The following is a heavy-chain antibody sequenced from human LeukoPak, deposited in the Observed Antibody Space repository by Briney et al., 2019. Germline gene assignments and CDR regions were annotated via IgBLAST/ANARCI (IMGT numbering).Heavy chain of an antibody. D-gene: IGHD3-3*01. J-gene: IGHJ5*02. Sequence: SETLSLTCTVSGGSISNYYWSWIRQPPGKGLEWIGYIYYSGSTNYNPSPKSRVTISVDTSKNQFSLKLSSVTAADTAVYYRARLPYYDFWSGYYTWFDPWGQGTLVTVSS. CDR2: IYYSGST. CDR3: ARLPYYDFWSGYYTWFDP. CDR1: GGSISNYY. V-gene: IGHV4-59*08.